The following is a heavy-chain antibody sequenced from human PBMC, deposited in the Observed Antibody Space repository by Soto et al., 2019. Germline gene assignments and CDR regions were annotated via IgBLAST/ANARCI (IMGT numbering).Heavy chain of an antibody. CDR1: GFTFGDYA. Sequence: HPAGSLRLSCTASGFTFGDYAMSWVRQAPGKGLEWVGFIRSKGYGGTTEYAASVKGRFTISRDDSNSIAYLQMNSLKTEDTAVYYCTSEVSGYSDHWGQGTLVTVSS. CDR3: TSEVSGYSDH. J-gene: IGHJ4*02. CDR2: IRSKGYGGTT. D-gene: IGHD5-12*01. V-gene: IGHV3-49*04.